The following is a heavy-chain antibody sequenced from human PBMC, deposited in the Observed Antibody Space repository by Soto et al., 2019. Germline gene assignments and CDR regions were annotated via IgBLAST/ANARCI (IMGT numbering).Heavy chain of an antibody. Sequence: PSETLSLTCAVYGGSFNNYYWTWIRQPPWKGLEWIGEADHSGGSNYNPSLEGRVTISEDTSKNQFSLNLNSVTAADTALYFCASVGGSGSTKGLIYYWSQGTLVTVSS. CDR3: ASVGGSGSTKGLIYY. J-gene: IGHJ4*02. D-gene: IGHD3-10*01. V-gene: IGHV4-34*01. CDR2: ADHSGGS. CDR1: GGSFNNYY.